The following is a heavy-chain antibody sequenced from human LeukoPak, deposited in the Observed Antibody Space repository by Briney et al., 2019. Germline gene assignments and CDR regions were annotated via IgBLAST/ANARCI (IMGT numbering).Heavy chain of an antibody. CDR2: IKQDGSEK. J-gene: IGHJ4*02. V-gene: IGHV3-7*05. CDR3: ARDKSVGPTPLDF. CDR1: GFTFSNYW. D-gene: IGHD1-26*01. Sequence: GGSMRLSCAASGFTFSNYWMCWVSHAPGKGLERVANIKQDGSEKYYVDSVKGRFPISRDNAKNSLYLQMNSLRAEDTAVYYCARDKSVGPTPLDFWGQGTLVTVSS.